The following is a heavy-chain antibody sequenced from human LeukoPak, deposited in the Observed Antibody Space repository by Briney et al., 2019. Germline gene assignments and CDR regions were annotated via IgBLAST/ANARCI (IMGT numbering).Heavy chain of an antibody. CDR1: GGSISSSSYY. Sequence: SETLSLTCTVSGGSISSSSYYWGWIRQPPGKGLEWIGSIYYSGSTYYNPSLKSRVTISVDTSKNQFSLKLSSVTAADTAVYYCAAAADYYDSSGYYSWFDPWGQGTLVTVSS. J-gene: IGHJ5*02. V-gene: IGHV4-39*07. CDR2: IYYSGST. CDR3: AAAADYYDSSGYYSWFDP. D-gene: IGHD3-22*01.